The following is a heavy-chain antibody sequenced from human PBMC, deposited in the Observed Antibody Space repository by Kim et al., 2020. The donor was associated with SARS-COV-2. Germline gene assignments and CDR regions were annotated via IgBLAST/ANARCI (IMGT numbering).Heavy chain of an antibody. J-gene: IGHJ4*02. CDR2: IIPILGIA. V-gene: IGHV1-69*04. D-gene: IGHD4-17*01. Sequence: SVKVSCKASGGTFSSYAISWVRQAPGQGLEWMGRIIPILGIANYAQKFQGRVTITADKSTSTAYMELSSLRSEDTAVYYCARDYGDPGLGRYYFDYWGQGTLVTVSS. CDR3: ARDYGDPGLGRYYFDY. CDR1: GGTFSSYA.